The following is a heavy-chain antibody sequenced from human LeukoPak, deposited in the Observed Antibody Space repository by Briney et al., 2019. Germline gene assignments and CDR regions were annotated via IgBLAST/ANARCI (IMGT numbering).Heavy chain of an antibody. CDR2: IYNSGTT. Sequence: SETLSLTCTVSGGSISSYYWSWLRQPPGKGLEWIGYIYNSGTTDYNPSLKSRVTISVDTSKNQFSLKVNSVTAADTAVYYCARAPVLYYFDYWGQGTLVTVSS. CDR1: GGSISSYY. D-gene: IGHD2-8*01. J-gene: IGHJ4*02. CDR3: ARAPVLYYFDY. V-gene: IGHV4-59*01.